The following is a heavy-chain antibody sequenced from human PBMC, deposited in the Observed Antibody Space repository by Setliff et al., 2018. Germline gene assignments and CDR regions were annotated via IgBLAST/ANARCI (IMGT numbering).Heavy chain of an antibody. CDR3: ARSDGGSSGLDY. CDR1: GFSFSIFW. J-gene: IGHJ4*02. D-gene: IGHD2-15*01. Sequence: GGSLRLSCAGSGFSFSIFWMSWVRQAPGKGLEWVATIKQDGSEKFYVDSVKGRFTISRDNAKNSLYLQMDSLRVEDTAMYHCARSDGGSSGLDYWGQGTLVTVS. CDR2: IKQDGSEK. V-gene: IGHV3-7*01.